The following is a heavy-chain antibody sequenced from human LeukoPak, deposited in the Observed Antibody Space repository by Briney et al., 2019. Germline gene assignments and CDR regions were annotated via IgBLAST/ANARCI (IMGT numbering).Heavy chain of an antibody. V-gene: IGHV4-4*07. Sequence: SETLSLTCTVSGGYISSYFWNWIRQPAGKGLEWIGRIFAGGSTSYNPSLKSRITMSIDKSKNQFSLDLNSVTAADTAVYYCARSDYGDYENDYWGQGILVTVSS. J-gene: IGHJ4*02. D-gene: IGHD4-17*01. CDR2: IFAGGST. CDR1: GGYISSYF. CDR3: ARSDYGDYENDY.